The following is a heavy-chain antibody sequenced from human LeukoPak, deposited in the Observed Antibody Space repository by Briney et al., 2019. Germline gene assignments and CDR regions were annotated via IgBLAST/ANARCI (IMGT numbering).Heavy chain of an antibody. Sequence: GGSLRLSCAASGFTFSSYWMSWVRQAPGKGLEWVANIKQDGSEKYYVDSVKGRFTISRDNAKNSLYLQMNSLRAEDTAVYYCARAWDSVSSSPLGYYYYMDVWGKGTSVTVSS. CDR2: IKQDGSEK. D-gene: IGHD6-6*01. CDR3: ARAWDSVSSSPLGYYYYMDV. J-gene: IGHJ6*03. CDR1: GFTFSSYW. V-gene: IGHV3-7*01.